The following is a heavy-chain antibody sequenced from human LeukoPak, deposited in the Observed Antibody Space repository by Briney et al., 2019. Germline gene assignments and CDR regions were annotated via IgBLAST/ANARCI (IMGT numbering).Heavy chain of an antibody. CDR3: ARHVGSSGWVDY. J-gene: IGHJ4*02. D-gene: IGHD6-19*01. CDR1: GGSISSSSYY. V-gene: IGHV4-39*01. Sequence: SETLSLTCTVSGGSISSSSYYWGWIRRPPGKGLEWIGSIYYSGSTYYNPSLKSRVTISVDTSKNQFSLKLSSVTAADTAVYYCARHVGSSGWVDYWGRGTLVTVSS. CDR2: IYYSGST.